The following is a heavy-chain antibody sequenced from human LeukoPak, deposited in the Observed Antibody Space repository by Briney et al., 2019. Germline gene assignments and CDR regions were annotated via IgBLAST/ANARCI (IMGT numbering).Heavy chain of an antibody. CDR1: GGTFSSYA. Sequence: ASVKVSCKASGGTFSSYAISWVRQAPGQGLEWMGGIIPIFGTANYAQKFQGRVTITTDESTSTAYMELSSLRSEDTAVYYCARGSGYSYGLGYWGQGTLVTVSS. D-gene: IGHD5-18*01. V-gene: IGHV1-69*05. J-gene: IGHJ4*02. CDR3: ARGSGYSYGLGY. CDR2: IIPIFGTA.